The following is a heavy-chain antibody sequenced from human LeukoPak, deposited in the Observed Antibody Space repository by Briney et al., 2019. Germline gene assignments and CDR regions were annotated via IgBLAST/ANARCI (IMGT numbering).Heavy chain of an antibody. CDR1: GFTFTNHW. J-gene: IGHJ5*02. V-gene: IGHV3-7*03. CDR3: AKSGSSVFWS. Sequence: GGSLRLSCAASGFTFTNHWMSWVRQAPGKGLEWVANIKEDGSEKYYVDSVKGRFTVSRDNVKNSLFLQMNSLRGDDTAVYYCAKSGSSVFWSWGQGTLVTVSS. CDR2: IKEDGSEK. D-gene: IGHD3-3*02.